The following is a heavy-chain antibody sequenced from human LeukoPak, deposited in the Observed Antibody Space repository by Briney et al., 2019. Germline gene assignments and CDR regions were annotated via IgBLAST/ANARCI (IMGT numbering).Heavy chain of an antibody. D-gene: IGHD5-12*01. Sequence: GGSLRLSCAASGFSVSNNYMSWVRQAPGKGLEWVSIIYSGGDTYYADSMKGRFTISRDNSKNKLYLQMNSLRAEDTAVYYCARERTYNYDYSFDYWGQGTLVTVAS. CDR2: IYSGGDT. CDR1: GFSVSNNY. J-gene: IGHJ4*02. V-gene: IGHV3-53*01. CDR3: ARERTYNYDYSFDY.